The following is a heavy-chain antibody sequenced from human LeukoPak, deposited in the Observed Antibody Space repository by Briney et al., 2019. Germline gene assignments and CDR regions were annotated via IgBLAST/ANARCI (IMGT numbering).Heavy chain of an antibody. CDR3: WATTFDY. D-gene: IGHD4-11*01. CDR1: GFTFSSYG. J-gene: IGHJ4*02. Sequence: GRSLRLSCAASGFTFSSYGMHWVRQAPGKGLEWVAVISYDGSNKYYADSVKGRFTISRDNSKNTLYLQMNSLRAEDTAVYYCWATTFDYWGQGTLVTVSS. V-gene: IGHV3-30*03. CDR2: ISYDGSNK.